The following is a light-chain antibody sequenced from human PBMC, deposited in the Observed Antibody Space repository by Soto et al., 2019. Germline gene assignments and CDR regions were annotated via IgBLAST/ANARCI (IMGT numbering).Light chain of an antibody. V-gene: IGKV1-5*03. CDR1: QSISTW. J-gene: IGKJ1*01. CDR2: KAS. CDR3: QQYSTSYRT. Sequence: DMQMTQSPSTLSASVGDRVTITCRSSQSISTWLAWYQQKPGKAPKLLIYKASNLENGVPSRFSGSGSGTEFTLTISCLQPDDFATYYCQQYSTSYRTFGQGTRVEI.